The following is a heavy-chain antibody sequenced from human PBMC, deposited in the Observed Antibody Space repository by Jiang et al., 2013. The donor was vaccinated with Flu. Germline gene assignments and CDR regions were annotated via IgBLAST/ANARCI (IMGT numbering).Heavy chain of an antibody. CDR1: VSRNSAA. V-gene: IGHV6-1*01. J-gene: IGHJ2*01. Sequence: VSRNSAAWDWIRQSPSRGLEWLGRTYYRSKWYNDFAVSVKSRITVSPDTSKNQFSLHLSSVTPEDTAVYYCARGRDIVGATSYWYFDLWGRGTLVTVSS. CDR2: TYYRSKWYN. D-gene: IGHD1-26*01. CDR3: ARGRDIVGATSYWYFDL.